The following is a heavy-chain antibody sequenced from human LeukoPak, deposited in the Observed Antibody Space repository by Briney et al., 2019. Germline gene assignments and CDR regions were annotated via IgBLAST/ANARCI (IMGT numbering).Heavy chain of an antibody. CDR3: ARSRVTKNNWFDP. CDR2: IYPSGSP. CDR1: GYSVRSGYY. Sequence: SETLSLTCAVSGYSVRSGYYWGWIRQPPGKGLEWFGSIYPSGSPYYTPPLKSRVTITVDTPKNLFPLNLGFLTAPHRAVVYFARSRVTKNNWFDPLGQGTLVTDSP. J-gene: IGHJ5*02. D-gene: IGHD4-11*01. V-gene: IGHV4-38-2*01.